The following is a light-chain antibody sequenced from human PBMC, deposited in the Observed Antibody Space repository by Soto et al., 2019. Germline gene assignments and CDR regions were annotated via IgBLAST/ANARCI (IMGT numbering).Light chain of an antibody. Sequence: EIVLTQSPATLSLSPGERATLSCRAGQTFISDLSCYQQKAGQATRPIIYDASNRAPGIPARFSGSGSGTDFTLTISSLQSEDFAVYYCQQYNNWLWTFGQGTKVDIK. CDR3: QQYNNWLWT. CDR2: DAS. J-gene: IGKJ1*01. CDR1: QTFISD. V-gene: IGKV3-11*01.